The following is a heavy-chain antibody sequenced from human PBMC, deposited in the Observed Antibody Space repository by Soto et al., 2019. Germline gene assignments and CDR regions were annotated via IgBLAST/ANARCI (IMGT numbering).Heavy chain of an antibody. J-gene: IGHJ5*02. CDR1: GYSVSSSDYY. CDR2: MFYSGLT. V-gene: IGHV4-39*01. CDR3: ARGTPSPLIVRSSRGPWFDP. D-gene: IGHD2-15*01. Sequence: SETLSLTCSVSGYSVSSSDYYWAWIRQPPGKGLEWIGSMFYSGLTYYNPSLKSRVTLSVDTSKNQFSVRLNSVTAADTAVYFCARGTPSPLIVRSSRGPWFDPWGQGTLVTV.